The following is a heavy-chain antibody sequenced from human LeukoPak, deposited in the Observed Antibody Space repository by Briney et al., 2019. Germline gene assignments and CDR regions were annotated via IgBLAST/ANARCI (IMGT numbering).Heavy chain of an antibody. V-gene: IGHV1-46*01. D-gene: IGHD5-24*01. CDR2: IDCDEGTA. CDR1: GYIFINYY. CDR3: TRADNQDFDS. J-gene: IGHJ4*02. Sequence: ASVKVSCKASGYIFINYYIHWARQDPGQGLEWMGIIDCDEGTASYAQKFEGRVTVTRDTSTSTVYLDLTGLKSDDTAVYFCTRADNQDFDSWGQGTLVTVSS.